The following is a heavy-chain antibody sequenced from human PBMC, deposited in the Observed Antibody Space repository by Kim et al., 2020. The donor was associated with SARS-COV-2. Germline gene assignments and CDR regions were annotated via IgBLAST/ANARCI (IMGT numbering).Heavy chain of an antibody. CDR3: TRVRGTMLAFWDHFD. V-gene: IGHV3-73*01. CDR2: IRRNAHRYAT. J-gene: IGHJ3*01. Sequence: GGSLRLSCAASGFTFSGSTMHWVRKATPKGLELVVLIRRNAHRYATTYAASVNGRFTSSRASSKNTAYLQMNSLETEDTAGYYCTRVRGTMLAFWDHFD. CDR1: GFTFSGST. D-gene: IGHD3-3*02.